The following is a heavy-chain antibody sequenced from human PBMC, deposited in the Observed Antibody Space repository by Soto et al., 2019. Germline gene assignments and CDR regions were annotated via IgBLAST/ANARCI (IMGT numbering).Heavy chain of an antibody. CDR3: AXXXVGANDY. V-gene: IGHV1-8*01. J-gene: IGHJ4*02. Sequence: QVQLVQSGAEVKKPGASVKVSCKASGYTFTSYDINWVRQATGQGLEWMGWMNPNSGNTGYAQKFQGRVTMTRHTSISTAYMELSSLRSEDXXVYYXAXXXVGANDYWGQGTLVTVSS. D-gene: IGHD1-26*01. CDR2: MNPNSGNT. CDR1: GYTFTSYD.